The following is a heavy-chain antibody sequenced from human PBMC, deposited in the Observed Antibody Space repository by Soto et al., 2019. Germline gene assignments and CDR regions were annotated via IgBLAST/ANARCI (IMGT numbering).Heavy chain of an antibody. V-gene: IGHV1-69*06. Sequence: VASVKVSCKASGGTFSSYAISWVRQAPGQGLEWMGGIIPIFGTANYAQKFQGRVTITADKSTSTAYMELSSLRSEDTAVYYCARDVGGRSTWGSYRYTKWGQGTLVTVSS. CDR3: ARDVGGRSTWGSYRYTK. D-gene: IGHD3-16*02. CDR2: IIPIFGTA. CDR1: GGTFSSYA. J-gene: IGHJ4*02.